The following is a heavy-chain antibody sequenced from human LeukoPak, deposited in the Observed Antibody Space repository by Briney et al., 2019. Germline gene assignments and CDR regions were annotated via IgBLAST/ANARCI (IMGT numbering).Heavy chain of an antibody. J-gene: IGHJ3*02. CDR2: IIPIFGTA. D-gene: IGHD3-10*01. V-gene: IGHV1-69*13. Sequence: PVKLCCKASGGTFSSYAISWVRKSPGQGLEWMGGIIPIFGTANYAQKFQGRVTITADDSTSTAYMELSSLRSEDTAVYYCARGAPLKRIIMVRGDANVFDIWGQGRMVTVSS. CDR3: ARGAPLKRIIMVRGDANVFDI. CDR1: GGTFSSYA.